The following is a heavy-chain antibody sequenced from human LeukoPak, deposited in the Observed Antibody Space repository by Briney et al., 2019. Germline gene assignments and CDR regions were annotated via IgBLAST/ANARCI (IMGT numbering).Heavy chain of an antibody. CDR1: GGSFSGYY. D-gene: IGHD6-13*01. J-gene: IGHJ4*02. V-gene: IGHV4-34*01. Sequence: SETLSLTCAVYGGSFSGYYWSWIRQPPGKGLEWIGEINHSGSTNYNPSLKSRVTISVDTSKNQFSLKLSSVTAADTAVYYCARDSALYSSKPLDYWGQGTVVTVSS. CDR3: ARDSALYSSKPLDY. CDR2: INHSGST.